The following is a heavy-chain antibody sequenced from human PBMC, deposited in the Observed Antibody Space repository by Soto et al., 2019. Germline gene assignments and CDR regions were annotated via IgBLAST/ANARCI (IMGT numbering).Heavy chain of an antibody. CDR1: GFTFSDYW. CDR3: ARRIATAGLYDY. CDR2: VNGDGSIT. V-gene: IGHV3-74*01. Sequence: EVQLVESGGGLVQPGGSLRLSCAASGFTFSDYWMHWVRQVPGKGLVCVSRVNGDGSITHYADSVEGRFTISRDNAKNTLFLQMTSLRAEDTAVYYCARRIATAGLYDYWGQGTLVTVSS. D-gene: IGHD6-13*01. J-gene: IGHJ4*02.